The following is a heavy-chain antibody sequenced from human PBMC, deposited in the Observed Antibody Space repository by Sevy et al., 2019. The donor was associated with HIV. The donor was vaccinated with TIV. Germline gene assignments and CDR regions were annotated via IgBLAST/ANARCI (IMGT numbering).Heavy chain of an antibody. CDR3: ARDFPPSATTVAHFDY. CDR2: ISNSGSAK. Sequence: GGSLRLSCTASGFPFGSYEMNWVRQAPGKGLEWVSYISNSGSAKYYSDSVRGRFTISRDNAKNSLCLKMNSLRAEDTAVYYCARDFPPSATTVAHFDYWGRGTLVTVSS. CDR1: GFPFGSYE. D-gene: IGHD4-17*01. V-gene: IGHV3-48*03. J-gene: IGHJ4*02.